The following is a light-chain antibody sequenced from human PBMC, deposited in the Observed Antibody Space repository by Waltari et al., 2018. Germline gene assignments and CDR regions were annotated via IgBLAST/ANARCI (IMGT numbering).Light chain of an antibody. V-gene: IGLV2-23*02. Sequence: QSALTQPASVSGSPGQSITISCTGTSSDVGGYNYVSWYQQHPGTAPKLMIYDVSKRPSGVSNRFSGSKSGNTASLTISGLQAEDEADYYCCSYAGSSTLDVVFGGGTKLTVL. CDR2: DVS. CDR1: SSDVGGYNY. CDR3: CSYAGSSTLDVV. J-gene: IGLJ2*01.